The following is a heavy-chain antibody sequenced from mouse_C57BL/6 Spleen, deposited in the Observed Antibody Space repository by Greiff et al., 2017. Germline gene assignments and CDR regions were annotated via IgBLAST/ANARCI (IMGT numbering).Heavy chain of an antibody. D-gene: IGHD1-1*01. V-gene: IGHV1-82*01. CDR3: ARGPYYYGSSYVRYFDV. J-gene: IGHJ1*03. Sequence: VQLQQSGPELVKPGASVKISCKASGYAFSSSWMNWVKQRPGKGLEWIGRIYPGDGDTNYNGKFKGKATLTADKSSSTAYMQLSSLTSEDSAVYFCARGPYYYGSSYVRYFDVWGTGTTVTVSS. CDR1: GYAFSSSW. CDR2: IYPGDGDT.